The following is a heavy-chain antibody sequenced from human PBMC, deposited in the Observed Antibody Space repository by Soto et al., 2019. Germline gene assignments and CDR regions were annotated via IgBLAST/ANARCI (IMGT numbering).Heavy chain of an antibody. D-gene: IGHD2-15*01. CDR3: ARDDVLCDGGRCYGIPLDV. CDR2: ISSSSSTI. J-gene: IGHJ6*04. CDR1: GFTFSSYS. V-gene: IGHV3-48*02. Sequence: GGSLRLSCAASGFTFSSYSMNWVRQAPGKGLEWVSYISSSSSTIYYADSVKGRFTISRDNAKNSLYLQMNSLRDEDTAVYYCARDDVLCDGGRCYGIPLDVWGKGTTVTVSS.